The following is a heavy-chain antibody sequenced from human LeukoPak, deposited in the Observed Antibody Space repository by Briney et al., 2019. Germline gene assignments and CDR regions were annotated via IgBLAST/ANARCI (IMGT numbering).Heavy chain of an antibody. CDR3: ARGRISASNTGAFDI. J-gene: IGHJ3*02. D-gene: IGHD3-3*02. V-gene: IGHV4-39*07. CDR2: IYYSGST. Sequence: PSETLSLTCSVPGGSISSRSNYWGWIRQPPGKGLEWLGSIYYSGSTSYNPSLESRVTISLDRSKSQFSLKLTSVTAADTAVYYCARGRISASNTGAFDIWGQGTMGTVSS. CDR1: GGSISSRSNY.